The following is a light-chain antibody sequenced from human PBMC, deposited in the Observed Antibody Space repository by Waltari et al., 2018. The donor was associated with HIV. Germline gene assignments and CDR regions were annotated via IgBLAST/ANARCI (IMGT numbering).Light chain of an antibody. CDR3: SSYTSSSTGV. V-gene: IGLV2-14*01. CDR1: SSDVGGYNY. Sequence: QSALTQPASVSGSPGPSITISCTGTSSDVGGYNYVSWYQQHPVKSPNLMIYEVSNRPAGVSSLFSVSKSGNTASLTSSGLQAEDEADYYCSSYTSSSTGVFGGGTKLTVL. J-gene: IGLJ3*02. CDR2: EVS.